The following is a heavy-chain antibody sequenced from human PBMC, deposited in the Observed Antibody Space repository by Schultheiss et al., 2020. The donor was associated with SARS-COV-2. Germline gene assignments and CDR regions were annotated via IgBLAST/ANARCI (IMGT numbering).Heavy chain of an antibody. V-gene: IGHV3-23*01. CDR3: AKDLSPGIVATIVEYFDY. Sequence: GGSLRLSCAASGFTFSSYSMNWVRQAPGKGLEWVSGIIGTGSNTFYADSMKGRFTISRDNSKNTLYLQMNSLRAEDTAVYYCAKDLSPGIVATIVEYFDYWGQGTLVTVSS. CDR2: IIGTGSNT. D-gene: IGHD5-12*01. J-gene: IGHJ4*02. CDR1: GFTFSSYS.